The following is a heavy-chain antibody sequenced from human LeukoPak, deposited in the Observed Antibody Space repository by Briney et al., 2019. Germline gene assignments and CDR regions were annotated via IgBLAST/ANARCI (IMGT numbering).Heavy chain of an antibody. V-gene: IGHV3-23*01. CDR3: ARPIGDFDWLSGFDP. CDR2: ISGSGGST. CDR1: GFTFSSYA. Sequence: GGSLRLSCAASGFTFSSYAMSWVRQAPGKGLEWVSAISGSGGSTYYADSVKGRFTISADKSISTAYLQWSSLKASDTAMYYCARPIGDFDWLSGFDPWGQGTLVTVSS. D-gene: IGHD3-9*01. J-gene: IGHJ5*02.